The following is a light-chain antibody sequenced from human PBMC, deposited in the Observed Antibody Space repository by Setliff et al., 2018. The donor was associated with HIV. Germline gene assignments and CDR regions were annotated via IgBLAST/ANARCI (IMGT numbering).Light chain of an antibody. V-gene: IGKV4-1*01. CDR3: QQYYSASR. Sequence: DIVMTQSPDSLAVSLGERATINCKSSQSVLYSYNNKNYLAWYQQKPGQPPKLLIYWASTRESGVPDRFSGSGSGTDFTLTISSLQTEDVAVYYCQQYYSASRVGPGTKVDIK. J-gene: IGKJ3*01. CDR1: QSVLYSYNNKNY. CDR2: WAS.